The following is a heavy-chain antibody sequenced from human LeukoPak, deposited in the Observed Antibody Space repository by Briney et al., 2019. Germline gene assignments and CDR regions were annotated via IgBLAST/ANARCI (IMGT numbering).Heavy chain of an antibody. Sequence: SQTLSLTCTVSGGSISSGDYYWSWIRQPPGKGLEWIGYIYYSGSTYYNPSLKSRVTISVDTSKNQFSLKLSSVTAADTAVYYCARDSRSGVNAFDIWGQGTMVTVSS. CDR2: IYYSGST. D-gene: IGHD7-27*01. V-gene: IGHV4-30-4*01. CDR1: GGSISSGDYY. J-gene: IGHJ3*02. CDR3: ARDSRSGVNAFDI.